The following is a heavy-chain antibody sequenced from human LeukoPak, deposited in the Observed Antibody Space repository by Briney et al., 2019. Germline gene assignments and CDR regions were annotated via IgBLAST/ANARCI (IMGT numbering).Heavy chain of an antibody. CDR1: GFTFTTYW. Sequence: GSLRLSCVASGFTFTTYWMHWVRQAPGKGLVWVSRINGDGSNSNYADSVRGRFTISRDNARNTLYLQMNGLRAEDTALYYCARTSPTSHFDFWGQGTLVTVSS. J-gene: IGHJ4*02. CDR2: INGDGSNS. D-gene: IGHD3-16*01. V-gene: IGHV3-74*01. CDR3: ARTSPTSHFDF.